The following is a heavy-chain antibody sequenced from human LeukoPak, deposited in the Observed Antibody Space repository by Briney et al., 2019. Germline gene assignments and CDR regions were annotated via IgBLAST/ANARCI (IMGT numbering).Heavy chain of an antibody. Sequence: SQTLSLTCAISGDSVSTNSAAWTWIRQSPSRGLEWLGRTYYRSKWYNDYAISVKSRIIINPDTAKNQFSPQLNSVTSEDTAVYYCARTLAAAGTLDAFDIWGQGTMVTVSS. CDR1: GDSVSTNSAA. J-gene: IGHJ3*02. D-gene: IGHD6-13*01. CDR2: TYYRSKWYN. CDR3: ARTLAAAGTLDAFDI. V-gene: IGHV6-1*01.